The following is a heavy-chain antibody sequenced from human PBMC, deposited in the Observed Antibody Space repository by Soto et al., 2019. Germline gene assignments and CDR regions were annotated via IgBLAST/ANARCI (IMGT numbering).Heavy chain of an antibody. V-gene: IGHV3-64D*06. CDR3: VKDPKHAPVYYDFWSGYTDYYYYGMDV. CDR2: ISSNGGST. J-gene: IGHJ6*02. CDR1: GFTFSSYA. D-gene: IGHD3-3*01. Sequence: GGSLRLSCSASGFTFSSYAMHWVRQAPGKGLEYVSAISSNGGSTYYADSVKGRFTISRDNSKNTLYLQMSSLRAEDTAVYYCVKDPKHAPVYYDFWSGYTDYYYYGMDVWGQGTTVTVSS.